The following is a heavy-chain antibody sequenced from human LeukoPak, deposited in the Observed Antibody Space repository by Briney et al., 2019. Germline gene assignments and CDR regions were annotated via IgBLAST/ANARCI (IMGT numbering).Heavy chain of an antibody. Sequence: GALRLSCEGSGFIFSNYLMSWVRQAPGKGLEWVSAISGSGGSTYYADSVKGRFTISRDNSKNTLYLQMNNLRAEDTAVYYCAKDLRGGSHYFDYWGQGTLVTVSS. V-gene: IGHV3-23*01. CDR1: GFIFSNYL. D-gene: IGHD2-15*01. CDR2: ISGSGGST. J-gene: IGHJ4*02. CDR3: AKDLRGGSHYFDY.